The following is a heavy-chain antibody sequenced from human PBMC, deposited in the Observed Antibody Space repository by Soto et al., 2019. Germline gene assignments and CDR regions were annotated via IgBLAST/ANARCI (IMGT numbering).Heavy chain of an antibody. CDR2: IKSKTYGGTT. CDR1: GFTFNNAW. D-gene: IGHD3-10*01. J-gene: IGHJ4*02. CDR3: TTAWYPPDPSARGVAAYDF. Sequence: GGSLRLSCGASGFTFNNAWINWVRQAPGKGLEWVGRIKSKTYGGTTDYAAPVEGRFTISRDDSVHTGYLQINSLNIEDTAVYFCTTAWYPPDPSARGVAAYDFWGQGTLVTVSS. V-gene: IGHV3-15*07.